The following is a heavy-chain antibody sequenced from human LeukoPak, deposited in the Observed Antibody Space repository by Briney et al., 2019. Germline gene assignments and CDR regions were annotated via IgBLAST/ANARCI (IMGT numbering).Heavy chain of an antibody. CDR1: GFTFSNAW. Sequence: GGSLRLSCAASGFTFSNAWMSWVRQAPGKGLEWVGRIKSKTDGGTTDYAAPVKGRFTISRDDSKNTLYLQMNSLKTEDTAVYYCTTVREFWSGLFDYWGQGTLVTVPS. D-gene: IGHD3-3*01. CDR2: IKSKTDGGTT. CDR3: TTVREFWSGLFDY. J-gene: IGHJ4*02. V-gene: IGHV3-15*01.